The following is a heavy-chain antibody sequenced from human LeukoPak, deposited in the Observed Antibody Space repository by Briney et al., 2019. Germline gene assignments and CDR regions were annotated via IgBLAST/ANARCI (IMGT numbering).Heavy chain of an antibody. J-gene: IGHJ5*02. CDR2: IYYSGST. Sequence: SETLSLTWTVSGGSISNFYWSWIRQPPGEGLEWIGYIYYSGSTNYNPSLKSRVTISIDTSKNQFSLNLTSVTAADTAVYNCARPYCSGDSCYWFDPWGQGTLVTVSS. CDR3: ARPYCSGDSCYWFDP. CDR1: GGSISNFY. D-gene: IGHD2-15*01. V-gene: IGHV4-59*08.